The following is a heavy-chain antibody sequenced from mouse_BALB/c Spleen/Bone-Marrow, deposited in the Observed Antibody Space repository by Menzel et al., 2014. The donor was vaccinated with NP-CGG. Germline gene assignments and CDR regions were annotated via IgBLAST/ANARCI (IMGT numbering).Heavy chain of an antibody. CDR1: GFDFSRYW. CDR3: ARMHYYGYVAH. V-gene: IGHV4-1*02. D-gene: IGHD1-2*01. Sequence: EVQVVESGGGLVQPGGSLKLSCAASGFDFSRYWMSWVRQAPGKGLEWIGEINSDSSTINYTPSLKDKFIISRDNAKNTLYLQMSKVRSEDTALYYCARMHYYGYVAHWGQGTLVTVSA. CDR2: INSDSSTI. J-gene: IGHJ3*01.